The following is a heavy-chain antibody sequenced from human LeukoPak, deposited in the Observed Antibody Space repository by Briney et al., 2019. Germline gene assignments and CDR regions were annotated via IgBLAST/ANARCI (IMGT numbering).Heavy chain of an antibody. Sequence: SETLSLTCAGYGASFNTYYWTWIRQSPDKGLEWSGEVKHDGEANVNPSLRSRVVMSVDASKTQFSLKMTSVTAADKAIYFCARGPVALPNDRLSLFFDFWGQGTLVTVSS. CDR2: VKHDGEA. J-gene: IGHJ5*01. CDR1: GASFNTYY. V-gene: IGHV4-34*01. D-gene: IGHD2-8*01. CDR3: ARGPVALPNDRLSLFFDF.